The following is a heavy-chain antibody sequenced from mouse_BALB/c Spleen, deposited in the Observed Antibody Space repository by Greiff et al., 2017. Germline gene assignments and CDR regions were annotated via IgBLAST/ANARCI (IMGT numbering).Heavy chain of an antibody. D-gene: IGHD3-2*01. CDR3: AREGGTARAPYYAMDY. Sequence: QVHVKQSGPELVRPGVSVKISCKGSGYTFTDYAMHWVKQSHAKSLEWIGVISTYYGNTNYNQKFKGKATMTVDKSSSTAYMELARLTSEDSAIYYCAREGGTARAPYYAMDYWGQGTSVTVSS. CDR2: ISTYYGNT. J-gene: IGHJ4*01. CDR1: GYTFTDYA. V-gene: IGHV1-67*01.